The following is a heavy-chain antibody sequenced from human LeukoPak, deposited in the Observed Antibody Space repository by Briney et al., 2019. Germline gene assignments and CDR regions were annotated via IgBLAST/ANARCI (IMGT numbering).Heavy chain of an antibody. CDR1: GGTFTSYG. Sequence: ASVKVSCKASGGTFTSYGISWVRQAPGQGLEWMGWISAYNGNTNYAQKLQGRVTMTTDTSTSTAYMELRSLRSDDTAVYYCARDLDITMIVVVPFDYWGQGTLVAVSS. J-gene: IGHJ4*02. D-gene: IGHD3-22*01. CDR2: ISAYNGNT. V-gene: IGHV1-18*01. CDR3: ARDLDITMIVVVPFDY.